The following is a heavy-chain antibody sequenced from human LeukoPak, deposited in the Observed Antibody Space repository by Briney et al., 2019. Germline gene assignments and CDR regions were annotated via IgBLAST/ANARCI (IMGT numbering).Heavy chain of an antibody. D-gene: IGHD3-10*01. CDR2: IYSGGST. CDR3: ASIGYYYGSGSGDY. V-gene: IGHV3-66*01. Sequence: GGSLRLSCAASGFTVSSNYMSWVRQARGKGLEWVSVIYSGGSTYYADSVKGRFTISRDNSKTTLYLQMNSLRAEDAAVYYCASIGYYYGSGSGDYWGQGTLVTVSS. J-gene: IGHJ4*02. CDR1: GFTVSSNY.